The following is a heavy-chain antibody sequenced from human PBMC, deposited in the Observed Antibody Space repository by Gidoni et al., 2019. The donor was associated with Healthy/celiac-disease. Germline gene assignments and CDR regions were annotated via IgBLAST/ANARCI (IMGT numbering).Heavy chain of an antibody. V-gene: IGHV4-59*01. Sequence: QVQLQESGPGPVKPSETLSLTCSVSGVSISSSYWSWIRQPPGKGLEWIGYIHYSGSTNYNPSLKSRVTISIDTSKNQFSLKLRSVTAADTAVYYGARESDYWGQGTLVTVSS. CDR2: IHYSGST. J-gene: IGHJ4*02. CDR1: GVSISSSY. CDR3: ARESDY.